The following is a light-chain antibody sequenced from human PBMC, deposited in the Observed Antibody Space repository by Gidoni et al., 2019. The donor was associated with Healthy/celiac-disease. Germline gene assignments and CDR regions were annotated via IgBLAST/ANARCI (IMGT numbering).Light chain of an antibody. CDR1: QSISSY. CDR2: AAS. J-gene: IGKJ3*01. CDR3: QQSYSTPRT. V-gene: IGKV1-39*01. Sequence: DIQMTQSPSSLSASVGDRVTITCRASQSISSYLNWYQQKPGKAPKLLIYAASSLQSGVPSRFSGSGPGTDFTLTISSLQPEDFATYYCQQSYSTPRTCGPGTKVDIK.